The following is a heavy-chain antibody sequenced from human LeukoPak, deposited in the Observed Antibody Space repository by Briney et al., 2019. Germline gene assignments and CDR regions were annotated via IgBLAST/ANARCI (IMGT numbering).Heavy chain of an antibody. J-gene: IGHJ4*02. CDR3: ARDWGRRYSSGWYGDFDY. CDR2: ISYDGSDK. V-gene: IGHV3-30-3*01. D-gene: IGHD6-19*01. CDR1: GFTFSNYA. Sequence: PGGSLRLSCAASGFTFSNYAMHWVRQALGKGLEWVAVISYDGSDKYYADSVKGRFTISRDNSKNTLYLQMSSLRPEDTAVYYCARDWGRRYSSGWYGDFDYWGQGTLVTVSS.